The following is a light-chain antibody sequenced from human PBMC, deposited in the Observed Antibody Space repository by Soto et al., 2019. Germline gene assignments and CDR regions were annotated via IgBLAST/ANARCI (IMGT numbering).Light chain of an antibody. CDR2: EVT. J-gene: IGLJ1*01. CDR1: SSDVGSYNR. CDR3: NSYTRSNTYV. Sequence: QSVLTQPPSVSGSPGQSVTISCTGTSSDVGSYNRVAWYQQPPGTAPKLMIYEVTNRPSGVPDRFSGSKSGNTASLTISGLQAEDEADYYCNSYTRSNTYVFGTGTKVTVL. V-gene: IGLV2-18*02.